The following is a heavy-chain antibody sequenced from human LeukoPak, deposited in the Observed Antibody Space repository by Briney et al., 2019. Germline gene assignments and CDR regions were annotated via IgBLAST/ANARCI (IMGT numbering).Heavy chain of an antibody. J-gene: IGHJ3*02. CDR3: ARDSYYDILTGLDAFDI. Sequence: GGSLRLSCAASGFTLSGYEMNWVRQAPGKGLEWVSYISGSGRVIYYAESVKGRFTISRDSAKNSLYLQMNSLRAEDTAVYYCARDSYYDILTGLDAFDIWGQGTMVTVSS. CDR2: ISGSGRVI. D-gene: IGHD3-9*01. V-gene: IGHV3-48*03. CDR1: GFTLSGYE.